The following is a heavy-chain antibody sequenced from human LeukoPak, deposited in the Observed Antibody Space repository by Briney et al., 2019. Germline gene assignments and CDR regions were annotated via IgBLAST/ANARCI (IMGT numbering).Heavy chain of an antibody. CDR3: ARHSRSGYGDYESAFDI. V-gene: IGHV4-39*01. CDR1: GGSISSSSYY. CDR2: FYYTGST. Sequence: PSETLSLTCTVSGGSISSSSYYWDWIRQPPGKGLEWIGNFYYTGSTYYNPSLKSRITISVDTSKNQFSLKLRSVTAADTAVYYCARHSRSGYGDYESAFDIWGQGTMVTVSS. D-gene: IGHD5-12*01. J-gene: IGHJ3*02.